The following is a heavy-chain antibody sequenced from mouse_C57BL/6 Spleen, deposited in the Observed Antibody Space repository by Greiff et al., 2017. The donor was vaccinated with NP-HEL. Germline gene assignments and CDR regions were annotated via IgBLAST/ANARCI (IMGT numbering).Heavy chain of an antibody. Sequence: VQLQQSGAELVMPGASVKLSCKASGYTFTSYWMHWVKQRPGQGLEWIGEIDPSDSYTNYNQKFKGKSTLTVDKSSSTAYMKLSSLTSADSAVYYCARTPYGNSYYYAMDYWGQGTSVTVAS. CDR1: GYTFTSYW. CDR3: ARTPYGNSYYYAMDY. D-gene: IGHD2-1*01. J-gene: IGHJ4*01. V-gene: IGHV1-69*01. CDR2: IDPSDSYT.